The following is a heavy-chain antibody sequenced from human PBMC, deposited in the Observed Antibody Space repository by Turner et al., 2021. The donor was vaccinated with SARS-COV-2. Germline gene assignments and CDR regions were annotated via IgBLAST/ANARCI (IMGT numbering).Heavy chain of an antibody. Sequence: EVKLLESGGGLVQPGGSLRLTRAAPGLPFRSYAKSWVRQAPWKGMEWGLAISGSGGRTYYEDSVKGRLNISRDNSKNTLYLKMNSLRAEDTAVYYCAKTHGAAAGTFDYWGQGTLVTVSS. CDR1: GLPFRSYA. D-gene: IGHD6-13*01. J-gene: IGHJ4*02. CDR3: AKTHGAAAGTFDY. V-gene: IGHV3-23*01. CDR2: ISGSGGRT.